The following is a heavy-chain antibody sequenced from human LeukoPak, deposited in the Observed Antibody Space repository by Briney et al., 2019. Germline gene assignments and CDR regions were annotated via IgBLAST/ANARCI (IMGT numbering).Heavy chain of an antibody. CDR3: ARDMVVVVVAATHSWFDP. D-gene: IGHD2-15*01. Sequence: PGGSLRLSCAASGFTFSSYSMNWVRQAPGKGLEWVSSISSSSSYMYYADSVKGRFTISRDNARNSLYLQMNSLRAEDTAVYYCARDMVVVVVAATHSWFDPWGQGTLVTVSS. CDR2: ISSSSSYM. V-gene: IGHV3-21*01. CDR1: GFTFSSYS. J-gene: IGHJ5*02.